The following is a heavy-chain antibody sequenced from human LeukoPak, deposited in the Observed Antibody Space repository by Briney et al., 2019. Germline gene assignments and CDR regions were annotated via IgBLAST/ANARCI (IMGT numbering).Heavy chain of an antibody. D-gene: IGHD3-10*01. CDR1: GFTFGSDA. V-gene: IGHV3-23*01. J-gene: IGHJ5*02. CDR2: ISGSGGVT. Sequence: GGSLRLSCVGSGFTFGSDAMSWVRQAPGKGLEWVSLISGSGGVTYYADSVKGRFTISRDNSKNTLYLQMNSLRAEDTATYYCAKEWDGSGTRLGWFDPWGQGTLVTVSS. CDR3: AKEWDGSGTRLGWFDP.